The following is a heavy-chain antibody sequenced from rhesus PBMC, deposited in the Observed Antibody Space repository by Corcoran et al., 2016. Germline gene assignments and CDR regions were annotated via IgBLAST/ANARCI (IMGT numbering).Heavy chain of an antibody. Sequence: QVQLQESGPGLVKPSETLSLTCAVSGGSISDSYYWSWIPPPPGTGMEWIGYIYGSGGSTYYNPSLKSRVTISIDTSKNQFSLKLSAVTAADTAVYYCASPAGGSGWEYFDYWGQGVLVTVSS. V-gene: IGHV4-106*01. CDR1: GGSISDSYY. CDR2: IYGSGGST. CDR3: ASPAGGSGWEYFDY. J-gene: IGHJ4*01. D-gene: IGHD6-31*01.